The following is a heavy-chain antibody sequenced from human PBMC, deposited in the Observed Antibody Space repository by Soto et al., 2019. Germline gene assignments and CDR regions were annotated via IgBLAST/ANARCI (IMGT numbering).Heavy chain of an antibody. J-gene: IGHJ3*02. CDR2: MSHSGGT. V-gene: IGHV4-61*01. CDR1: GGSVNSGNYY. D-gene: IGHD1-1*01. CDR3: ARVERGTATTVVDAFDI. Sequence: SETLSLTCAVFGGSVNSGNYYWSWVRQPPGKGLEWIGEMSHSGGTHFNPSLKSRVTISVDTSKNQFSLKMSSVTAADTALYYCARVERGTATTVVDAFDIWGPGTMVTVSS.